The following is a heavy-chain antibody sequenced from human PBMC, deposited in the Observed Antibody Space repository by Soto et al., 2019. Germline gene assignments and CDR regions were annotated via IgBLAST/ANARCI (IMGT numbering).Heavy chain of an antibody. CDR2: ISYDGNNK. V-gene: IGHV3-30*18. Sequence: GGSLRLSCAASGFTFSTYAMSWVRQAPGKGLEWVAFISYDGNNKYYADSVKGRFTISRDSSKNTLYLQMNSLRAGDTAVYYCAKDYDYGDYAADYWGQGTLVTVSS. J-gene: IGHJ4*02. D-gene: IGHD4-17*01. CDR3: AKDYDYGDYAADY. CDR1: GFTFSTYA.